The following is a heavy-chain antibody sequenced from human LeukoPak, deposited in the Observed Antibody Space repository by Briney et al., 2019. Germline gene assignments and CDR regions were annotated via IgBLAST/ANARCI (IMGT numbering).Heavy chain of an antibody. J-gene: IGHJ5*02. V-gene: IGHV4-59*01. CDR3: ARDRYYYDSSGYPQLYNWFDP. D-gene: IGHD3-22*01. CDR2: IYYSGST. Sequence: SETLSLTCTVSGGSISSYYWSWIRQPPGKGLEWIGHIYYSGSTNYNPSLKSRVTISVDTSKNQFSLKLSSVTAADTAVYYCARDRYYYDSSGYPQLYNWFDPWGQGTLVTVSS. CDR1: GGSISSYY.